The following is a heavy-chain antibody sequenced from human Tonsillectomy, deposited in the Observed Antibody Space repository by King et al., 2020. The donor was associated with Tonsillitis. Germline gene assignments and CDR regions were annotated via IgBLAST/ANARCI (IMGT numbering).Heavy chain of an antibody. V-gene: IGHV4-59*01. CDR1: GGSISSYY. Sequence: QLQESGPGLVKPSETLSLTCTVSGGSISSYYWSWIRQPPGKGLEWIGYIYYSGSTNYNPSLKSRVTISVDTSKNQFSLKLRSVAAADTAVYYCAREGYYYSSGGGWFDPWGQGTLVTVSS. J-gene: IGHJ5*02. CDR3: AREGYYYSSGGGWFDP. D-gene: IGHD3-22*01. CDR2: IYYSGST.